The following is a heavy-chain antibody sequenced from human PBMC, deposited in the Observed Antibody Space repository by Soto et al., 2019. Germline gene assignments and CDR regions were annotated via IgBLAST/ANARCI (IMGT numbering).Heavy chain of an antibody. CDR1: GVSVSIGSSY. J-gene: IGHJ4*02. Sequence: QVHLQESGPGLVKPSETLSLTCTVSGVSVSIGSSYWTWIRQPPGKGLEYIGYVYNRGSTNYNPSRKSRVTISLVASTNQYSLKLNSVNAAYTAVYYCALEMATYFDFWGQGALVIVSS. V-gene: IGHV4-61*01. CDR3: ALEMATYFDF. CDR2: VYNRGST. D-gene: IGHD5-12*01.